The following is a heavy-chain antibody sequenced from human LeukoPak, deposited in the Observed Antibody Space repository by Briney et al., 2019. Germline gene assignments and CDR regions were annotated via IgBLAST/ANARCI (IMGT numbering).Heavy chain of an antibody. CDR2: INTHTGNP. Sequence: GASVKVSCKASGYSFTTYDMNWVRQAPGQGLEWMGWINTHTGNPTYAQGFTERFVFSLDTSVSTAYLQISGLKAEDTAVYYCARTSLHSMDVWGQGTTVTVSS. J-gene: IGHJ6*02. CDR1: GYSFTTYD. CDR3: ARTSLHSMDV. V-gene: IGHV7-4-1*02.